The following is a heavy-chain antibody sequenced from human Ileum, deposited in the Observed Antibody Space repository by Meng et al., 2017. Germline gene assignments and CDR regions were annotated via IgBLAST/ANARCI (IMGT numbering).Heavy chain of an antibody. CDR1: GGSISNYY. J-gene: IGHJ2*01. CDR2: IYASVST. Sequence: VQLQESGPGLVKPSETLPLTCQVSGGSISNYYWSWIRQPAGKGLEWIGRIYASVSTNYNPSLRTRITMSVDTSKSQFSLKLTSITAADTAVYYCVRDGSSSSGGTLWGRGTLVTVSS. CDR3: VRDGSSSSGGTL. V-gene: IGHV4-4*07. D-gene: IGHD2-2*01.